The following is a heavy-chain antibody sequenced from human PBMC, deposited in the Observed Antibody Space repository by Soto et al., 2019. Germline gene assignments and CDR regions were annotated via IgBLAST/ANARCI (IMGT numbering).Heavy chain of an antibody. Sequence: ASVKVSCKASGFTFTSSAVQWLRQARGQRLEWIGWIVVGSGNTNYAQKFQERVTITRDMSTSTAYMELSSLRSEDTAVYYCAARSPGYYFDYWGQGTLVTVSS. J-gene: IGHJ4*02. CDR3: AARSPGYYFDY. V-gene: IGHV1-58*01. D-gene: IGHD1-1*01. CDR2: IVVGSGNT. CDR1: GFTFTSSA.